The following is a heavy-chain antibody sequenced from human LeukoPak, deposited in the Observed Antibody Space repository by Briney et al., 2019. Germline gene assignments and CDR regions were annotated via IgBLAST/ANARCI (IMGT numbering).Heavy chain of an antibody. CDR3: AKVNYYHPSF. CDR2: IYVTTGIS. J-gene: IGHJ4*02. CDR1: GFTFSTYS. Sequence: TGGSLRLSCAASGFTFSTYSMSWVRQAPGKGLEWVSTIYVTTGISYYAHSVKGQFTISRDNFHNTLFLQLNNLRADDTAVYYCAKVNYYHPSFWGQGTLVTVSS. V-gene: IGHV3-23*01. D-gene: IGHD3-22*01.